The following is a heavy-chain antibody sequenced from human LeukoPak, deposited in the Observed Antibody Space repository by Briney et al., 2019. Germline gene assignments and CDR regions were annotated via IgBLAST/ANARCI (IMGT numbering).Heavy chain of an antibody. CDR1: GFTFSSYG. D-gene: IGHD5-12*01. J-gene: IGHJ4*02. CDR3: ARDGDSGYDYGLYYLDY. Sequence: PGGSLRLSCAASGFTFSSYGMHWVRQAPGKGLEWVAFIRYDGSNKYYADSVKGRFTISRDNAKNSLYLQMNSLRAEDTAVYYCARDGDSGYDYGLYYLDYWGQGTLVTVSS. CDR2: IRYDGSNK. V-gene: IGHV3-30*02.